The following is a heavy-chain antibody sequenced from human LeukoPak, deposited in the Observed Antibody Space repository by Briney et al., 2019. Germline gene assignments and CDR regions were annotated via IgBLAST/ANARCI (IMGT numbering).Heavy chain of an antibody. J-gene: IGHJ4*02. CDR1: GYTFTGFY. CDR2: INPNSGGT. V-gene: IGHV1-2*02. CDR3: ARVQAYCSSTSCLDY. D-gene: IGHD2-2*01. Sequence: ASVKVSCKASGYTFTGFYIHYVRQAPGQGLEWMGWINPNSGGTKYAQRFQGRVTMTRDTSISTAYMELNSLRSDDTAVYHCARVQAYCSSTSCLDYWGQGTLVTVSS.